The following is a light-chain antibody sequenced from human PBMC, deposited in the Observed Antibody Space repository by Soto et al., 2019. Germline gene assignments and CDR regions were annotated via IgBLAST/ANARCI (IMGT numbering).Light chain of an antibody. CDR3: QQYKSYSPD. CDR1: QSISSW. CDR2: DAS. V-gene: IGKV1-5*01. J-gene: IGKJ3*01. Sequence: DIQMTQSPSTLSASVGDRVTITCRASQSISSWLAWYQQKPVKAPKLLIYDASTLESGVPSRFSGSGSGTEFTLTISSLQPDDFATYYCQQYKSYSPDFGPGTKVDIK.